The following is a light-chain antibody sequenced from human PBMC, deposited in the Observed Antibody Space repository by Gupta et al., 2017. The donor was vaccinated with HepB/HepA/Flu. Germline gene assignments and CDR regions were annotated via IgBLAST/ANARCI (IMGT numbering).Light chain of an antibody. CDR1: QDIRNN. CDR2: AAF. V-gene: IGKV1-17*01. J-gene: IGKJ1*01. Sequence: DIQMTQSPSSLSASVGDRVTITCRASQDIRNNLGWYQQKPGTVPKCLIYAAFTLQTGVPSRFSGSTFGTEFTLTISSLQPEDFATYYCLQDNTYPWTFGQGTKVEIK. CDR3: LQDNTYPWT.